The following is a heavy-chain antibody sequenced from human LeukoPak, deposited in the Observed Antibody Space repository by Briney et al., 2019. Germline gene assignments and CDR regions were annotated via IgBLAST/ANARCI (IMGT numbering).Heavy chain of an antibody. J-gene: IGHJ4*02. D-gene: IGHD3-3*01. CDR3: ARHLKPNFWSGYLRHLDY. V-gene: IGHV4-39*01. Sequence: PSETLSLTCTVSGGSISSSSYYWGWIRQPPGKGLEWIGSIYYSGSTYYNPSLKSRVTISVDTSKNQFSLKLSSVTAADTAVYYCARHLKPNFWSGYLRHLDYWGQGTLVTVSS. CDR1: GGSISSSSYY. CDR2: IYYSGST.